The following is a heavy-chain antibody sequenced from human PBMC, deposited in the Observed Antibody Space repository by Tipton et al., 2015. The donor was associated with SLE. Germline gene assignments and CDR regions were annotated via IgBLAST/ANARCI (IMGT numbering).Heavy chain of an antibody. CDR3: ARDVAAARSQNYYGMDV. J-gene: IGHJ6*02. Sequence: QSGAEVKKPGSSVKVSCKASGGTFNTFAISWVRQAPGQGLEWMGRIIPIFPTPNYAQDFQDRLTITADESTSTAYMELRSLRSEDTAMYYCARDVAAARSQNYYGMDVWGHGTTVTVSS. CDR2: IIPIFPTP. D-gene: IGHD6-19*01. CDR1: GGTFNTFA. V-gene: IGHV1-69*15.